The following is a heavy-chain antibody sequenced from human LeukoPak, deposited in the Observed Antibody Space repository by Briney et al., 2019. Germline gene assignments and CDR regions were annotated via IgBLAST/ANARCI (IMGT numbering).Heavy chain of an antibody. V-gene: IGHV3-21*01. CDR3: ARSGDTAMVTGHFDY. D-gene: IGHD5-18*01. CDR1: GFTFSSYS. Sequence: GGSLRLSCAASGFTFSSYSMNWVRQAPGKGLEWVSSISSSSSYIYYADSVKGRFTISRDNAKNSPYLQMNSLRAEDTAVYYCARSGDTAMVTGHFDYWGQGTLVTVSS. J-gene: IGHJ4*02. CDR2: ISSSSSYI.